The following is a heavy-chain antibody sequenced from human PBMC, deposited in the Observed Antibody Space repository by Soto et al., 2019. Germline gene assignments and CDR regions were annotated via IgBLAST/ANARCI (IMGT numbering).Heavy chain of an antibody. Sequence: SETLSLTCTVSGGSISSYYWSWIRQPPGKGLEWIGYIYYSGSTNYNPSLKSRVTISVDTSKNQFSLKLSSVTAADTAVYYCAGTAKSELLYNYWGQGTLVTVSS. CDR2: IYYSGST. CDR3: AGTAKSELLYNY. V-gene: IGHV4-59*01. D-gene: IGHD3-10*01. J-gene: IGHJ4*02. CDR1: GGSISSYY.